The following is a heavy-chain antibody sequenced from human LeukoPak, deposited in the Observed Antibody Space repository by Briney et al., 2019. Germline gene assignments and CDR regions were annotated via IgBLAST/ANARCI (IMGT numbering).Heavy chain of an antibody. D-gene: IGHD3-3*01. CDR2: INHSGST. Sequence: SETLSLTCAVYGGSFSGYYWSWLRQPPGKGLEWIGEINHSGSTNYNPSLKSRVTISVDTSKNQFSLKLSSVTAADTAVYYCARYRRGFGSWFDPWGQGTLVTVSS. CDR3: ARYRRGFGSWFDP. CDR1: GGSFSGYY. J-gene: IGHJ5*02. V-gene: IGHV4-34*01.